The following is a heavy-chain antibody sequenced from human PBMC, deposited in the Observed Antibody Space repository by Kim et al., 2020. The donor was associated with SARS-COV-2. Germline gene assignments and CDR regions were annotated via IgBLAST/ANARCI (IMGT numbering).Heavy chain of an antibody. CDR2: IRSSSSSI. Sequence: GGSLRLSCAASGFTLSSYGMNWVRQAPGKGLEWVSHIRSSSSSIYYADSVKGRFTISRDNAENSLYLQMNSLRDEDTAVYYCARGLAKALDYWGQGTLVTVSS. J-gene: IGHJ4*02. D-gene: IGHD6-6*01. CDR3: ARGLAKALDY. CDR1: GFTLSSYG. V-gene: IGHV3-48*02.